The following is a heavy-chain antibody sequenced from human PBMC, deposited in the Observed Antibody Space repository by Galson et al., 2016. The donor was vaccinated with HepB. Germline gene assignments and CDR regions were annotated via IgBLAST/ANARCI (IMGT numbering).Heavy chain of an antibody. CDR3: ARDRQPGGYDACDT. J-gene: IGHJ3*02. CDR1: RFTFSDYY. CDR2: ISGNGRII. V-gene: IGHV3-11*01. Sequence: SLRLSCAASRFTFSDYYMSWIRQAPGKGLEWISYISGNGRIIHFADSVKGRFTVSRDNAKNSLYLQMNSLRVEDTAVYYCARDRQPGGYDACDTWGQGTMVTVSS. D-gene: IGHD3-10*01.